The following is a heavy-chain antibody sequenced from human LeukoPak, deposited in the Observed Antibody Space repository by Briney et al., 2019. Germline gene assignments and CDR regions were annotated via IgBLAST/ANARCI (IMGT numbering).Heavy chain of an antibody. D-gene: IGHD3-22*01. CDR3: AREAYDSSGYYYGGGFDY. Sequence: GSLRLSCAASGFTFSRYWMHWVRQAPGKGLAWVSRINSDGSSTDYADSVKGRFTISRDNAKNTLYLQMNSLRAEDTAVYYCAREAYDSSGYYYGGGFDYWGQGTLVTVSS. J-gene: IGHJ4*02. CDR2: INSDGSST. CDR1: GFTFSRYW. V-gene: IGHV3-74*01.